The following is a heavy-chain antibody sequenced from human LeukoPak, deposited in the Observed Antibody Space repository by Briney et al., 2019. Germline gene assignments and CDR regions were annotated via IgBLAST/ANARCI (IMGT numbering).Heavy chain of an antibody. CDR1: GYTYTSYT. CDR3: ARPVGSLGYCSSSSCYFGGMDV. V-gene: IGHV1-18*04. CDR2: IYTYNGNT. D-gene: IGHD2-2*01. Sequence: GASVKVSCKASGYTYTSYTISWVRQAPGQGLEWVGWIYTYNGNTNYAQKVQGRVTMTTDTSTSTAYMELKSLISDDSAVYYCARPVGSLGYCSSSSCYFGGMDVWGKGTTVTVSS. J-gene: IGHJ6*04.